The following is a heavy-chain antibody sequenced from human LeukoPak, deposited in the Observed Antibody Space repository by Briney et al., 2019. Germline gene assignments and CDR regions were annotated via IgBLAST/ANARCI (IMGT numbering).Heavy chain of an antibody. CDR2: ITGDGSST. V-gene: IGHV3-74*01. J-gene: IGHJ4*02. Sequence: GGSLRLSCVAAGCNFGKYWMHWVRQAPGKEPVCISRITGDGSSTVYADPVTGRFTISRDNARNTLYLQMDSLRAEDTAVYYCARDYYGSIDYWGQGTLVTVSS. CDR3: ARDYYGSIDY. CDR1: GCNFGKYW. D-gene: IGHD3-10*01.